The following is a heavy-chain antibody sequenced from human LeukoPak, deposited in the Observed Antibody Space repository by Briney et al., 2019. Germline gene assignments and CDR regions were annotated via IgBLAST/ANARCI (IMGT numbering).Heavy chain of an antibody. Sequence: APVKVSFKASGYTFTSYGISWVRQAPGQGLEWMGWISAYNGNTNYAQKLQGRVTMTTDTSTSTAYMELRSLRSDDTAVYYCAVNFWSGYYPYYYGMDVWGQGTTVTVSS. CDR2: ISAYNGNT. J-gene: IGHJ6*02. D-gene: IGHD3-3*01. CDR3: AVNFWSGYYPYYYGMDV. CDR1: GYTFTSYG. V-gene: IGHV1-18*01.